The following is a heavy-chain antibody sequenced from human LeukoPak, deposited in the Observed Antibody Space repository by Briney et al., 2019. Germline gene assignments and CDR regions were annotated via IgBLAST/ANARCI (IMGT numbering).Heavy chain of an antibody. V-gene: IGHV3-30*18. Sequence: GGSLKLSCAASGFTFSSYGMHWVRQAPGKGLEWVAVISYDGSNKYYADSVKGRFTNSRDNSKNTLYLQMNSLRAEDTAVYYCAKDRGWCFEYWGQGTLVTVSS. CDR1: GFTFSSYG. CDR3: AKDRGWCFEY. CDR2: ISYDGSNK. J-gene: IGHJ4*02. D-gene: IGHD6-19*01.